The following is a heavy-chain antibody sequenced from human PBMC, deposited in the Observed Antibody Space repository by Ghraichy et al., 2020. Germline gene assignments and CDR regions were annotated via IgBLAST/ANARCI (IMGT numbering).Heavy chain of an antibody. CDR3: AKRAGRYFDY. Sequence: GESLNISCAASGFTFSSYAMSWVRQAPGKGLEWVSAISGSGGGTYYADSVKGRFTISRDNSKNALYLQMNSLRAEDTAVYYCAKRAGRYFDYWGQGTLVTVSS. V-gene: IGHV3-23*01. D-gene: IGHD2-15*01. J-gene: IGHJ4*02. CDR1: GFTFSSYA. CDR2: ISGSGGGT.